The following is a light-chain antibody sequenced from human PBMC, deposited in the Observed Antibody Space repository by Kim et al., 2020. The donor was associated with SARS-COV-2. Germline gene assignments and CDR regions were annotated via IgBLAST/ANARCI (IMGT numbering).Light chain of an antibody. J-gene: IGLJ2*01. Sequence: VALGQTVRITCQGDSLRSYYATWYQQKPGQAPILVIYGKNNRPSGIPDRFSGSSTGNTASLTITGTQAGDEADYYCNSRDSNDNVVFGGGTQLTVL. CDR3: NSRDSNDNVV. CDR1: SLRSYY. CDR2: GKN. V-gene: IGLV3-19*01.